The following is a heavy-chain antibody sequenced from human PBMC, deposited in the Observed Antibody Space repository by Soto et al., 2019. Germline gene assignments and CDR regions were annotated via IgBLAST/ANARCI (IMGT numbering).Heavy chain of an antibody. CDR2: IRSKANSYAT. V-gene: IGHV3-73*01. J-gene: IGHJ6*02. CDR1: GFTFSGSA. CDR3: TRLGETGYSSGWYDAGNYYGMDV. D-gene: IGHD6-19*01. Sequence: PGGSLRLSCAASGFTFSGSAMHWVRQASGKGLEWVGRIRSKANSYATAYAASVKGRFTISRDDSKNTAYLQMNSLKTEDTAVYYCTRLGETGYSSGWYDAGNYYGMDVWGQGTTVTVSS.